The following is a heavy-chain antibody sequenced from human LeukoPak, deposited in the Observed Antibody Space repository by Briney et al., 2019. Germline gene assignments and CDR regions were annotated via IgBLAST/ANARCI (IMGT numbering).Heavy chain of an antibody. CDR3: ARDPVHYYDSSGYWRY. J-gene: IGHJ4*02. CDR1: GYTFTSYD. CDR2: MNPNSGNT. D-gene: IGHD3-22*01. Sequence: GASVKVSCKASGYTFTSYDINWVRQATGQGLEWMGWMNPNSGNTAYAQKLQGRVTMTTDKSTSTAYMELRSLRSDDTAVYYCARDPVHYYDSSGYWRYWGQGTLVTVSS. V-gene: IGHV1-8*02.